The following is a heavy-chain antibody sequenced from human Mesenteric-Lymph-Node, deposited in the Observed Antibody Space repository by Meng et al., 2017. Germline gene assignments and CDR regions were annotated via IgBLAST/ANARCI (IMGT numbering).Heavy chain of an antibody. D-gene: IGHD5-12*01. CDR3: ARVHSGYFRIFDY. V-gene: IGHV3-11*04. J-gene: IGHJ4*02. CDR1: GFIFSDYY. CDR2: ISTSDSTI. Sequence: GESLKISCTASGFIFSDYYMSWIRQAPGKGLEWVSYISTSDSTIYYADSVKGRFTISRDNSKNTLYLQMNSLRAEDTAVYYCARVHSGYFRIFDYWGQGTLVTVSS.